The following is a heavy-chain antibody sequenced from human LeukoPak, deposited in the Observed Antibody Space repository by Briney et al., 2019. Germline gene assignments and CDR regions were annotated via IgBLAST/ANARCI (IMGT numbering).Heavy chain of an antibody. V-gene: IGHV3-23*01. Sequence: GGSLRLSCAASGFTFSRYSMNWVRQAPGRGLEWVSAISGSGGSTYYADSVKGRFTISRDNSKNTLYLQMNSLRAEDTAVYYCAKRALIAARPGRPPLDCWGQGTLVTVSS. J-gene: IGHJ4*02. CDR1: GFTFSRYS. CDR2: ISGSGGST. CDR3: AKRALIAARPGRPPLDC. D-gene: IGHD6-6*01.